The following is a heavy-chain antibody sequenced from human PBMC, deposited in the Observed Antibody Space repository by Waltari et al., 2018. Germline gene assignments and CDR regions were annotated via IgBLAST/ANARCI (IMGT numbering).Heavy chain of an antibody. D-gene: IGHD6-13*01. CDR2: IYYSVRT. CDR1: GGSISSGGYY. Sequence: QVQLQESGPGLVKPSQTLSLTCTVSGGSISSGGYYWSWIRQHPGKGLGWIGYIYYSVRTCYTPSLKIRVTISVATSKTQFSLKLSSVTAADTAVYYWASIAAAGRRDYYYYYYMDVWGKGTTVTVSS. V-gene: IGHV4-31*03. J-gene: IGHJ6*03. CDR3: ASIAAAGRRDYYYYYYMDV.